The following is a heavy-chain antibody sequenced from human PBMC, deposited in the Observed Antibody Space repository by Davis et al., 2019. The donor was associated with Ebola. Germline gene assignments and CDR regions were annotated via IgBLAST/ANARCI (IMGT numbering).Heavy chain of an antibody. CDR3: ARLYNWNDGGAFDI. V-gene: IGHV4-34*01. CDR1: GGSFSGNY. D-gene: IGHD1-20*01. Sequence: MPGGSLRLSCAVYGGSFSGNYWSGTRQPPGKGLEWIGEINHSGSTNYNPSLKSRVTISVDTSKNQFSLKLSSVTAAATAVYYCARLYNWNDGGAFDIWGQGTMVTVSS. CDR2: INHSGST. J-gene: IGHJ3*02.